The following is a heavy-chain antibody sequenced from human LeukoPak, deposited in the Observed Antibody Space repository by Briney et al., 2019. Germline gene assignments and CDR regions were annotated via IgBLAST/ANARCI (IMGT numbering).Heavy chain of an antibody. CDR2: IYYSGST. CDR1: GGSISSSSYY. V-gene: IGHV4-39*01. J-gene: IGHJ5*02. D-gene: IGHD3-9*01. CDR3: ARNRFNAYYDILTGPLPNWFDP. Sequence: SETLSLTCTASGGSISSSSYYWGWIRQPPGKGLEWIGSIYYSGSTYYNPSLKSRVTISVDTSKNQFSLKLSSVTAADTAVYYCARNRFNAYYDILTGPLPNWFDPWGQGTLVTVSS.